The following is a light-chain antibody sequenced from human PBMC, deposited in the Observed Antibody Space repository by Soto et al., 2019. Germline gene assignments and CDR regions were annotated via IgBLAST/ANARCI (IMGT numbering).Light chain of an antibody. V-gene: IGKV2-28*01. Sequence: DIVMTQSPLSLPVTPGEPASISCRSSQSLLHSNGYNYLDWYLQKPGQSPQLLVYLGSNRASGVPDRLSRSRSVTDFTLKISRGEAEDVGVYYCMQALQPMYPFGQGPKLEIK. CDR2: LGS. J-gene: IGKJ2*01. CDR3: MQALQPMYP. CDR1: QSLLHSNGYNY.